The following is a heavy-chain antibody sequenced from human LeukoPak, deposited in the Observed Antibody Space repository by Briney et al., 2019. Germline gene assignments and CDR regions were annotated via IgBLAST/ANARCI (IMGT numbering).Heavy chain of an antibody. Sequence: GGSLRLSCAASGFTFSSHTINWVRQAPGKGLEWVSSISSSSSYIYYADSVKGRLTISRDNAKNSLYLQMNSLRAEDAAVYFCARRDGYNLRGTYFYYMDVWGKGTRVTVSS. D-gene: IGHD5-24*01. CDR1: GFTFSSHT. V-gene: IGHV3-21*01. J-gene: IGHJ6*03. CDR3: ARRDGYNLRGTYFYYMDV. CDR2: ISSSSSYI.